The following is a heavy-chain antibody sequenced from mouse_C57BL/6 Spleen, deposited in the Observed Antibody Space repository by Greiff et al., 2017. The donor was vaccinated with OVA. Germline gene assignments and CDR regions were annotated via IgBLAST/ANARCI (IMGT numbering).Heavy chain of an antibody. CDR2: ISSGSSTI. CDR3: AMNYGSSYDWYFDV. CDR1: GFTFSDYG. D-gene: IGHD1-1*01. V-gene: IGHV5-17*01. Sequence: EVMLVESGGGLVKPGGSLKLSCAASGFTFSDYGMHWVRQAPEKGLEWVAYISSGSSTIYYADTVKGRFTISRDNARNTLFLQMTSLRSEDTAMYYCAMNYGSSYDWYFDVWGTGTTVTVSS. J-gene: IGHJ1*03.